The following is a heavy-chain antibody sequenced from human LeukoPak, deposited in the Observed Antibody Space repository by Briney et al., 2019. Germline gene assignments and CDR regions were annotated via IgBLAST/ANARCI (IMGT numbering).Heavy chain of an antibody. J-gene: IGHJ4*02. D-gene: IGHD1-7*01. CDR3: ARTTYNWNYVNFDY. V-gene: IGHV4-30-4*08. Sequence: SETLSLTCTVSGGSISSGDYYWSWIRQPPGKGLEWIGYIYYSGSTYYNPSLKSRVTISVDTSKNQFSLKLSSVTAADTAVYYCARTTYNWNYVNFDYWGQGTLVTVSS. CDR1: GGSISSGDYY. CDR2: IYYSGST.